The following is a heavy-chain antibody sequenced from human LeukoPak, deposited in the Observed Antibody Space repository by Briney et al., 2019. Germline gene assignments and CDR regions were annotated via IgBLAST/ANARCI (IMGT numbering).Heavy chain of an antibody. J-gene: IGHJ4*02. Sequence: GGSLRLSCAASGFTFSSYEMNWVRQAPGKGLEWVSYISSSGSTIYYADSVKGRFTISRDNAKNSLYLQMNSLRAEDTAVYYCARSEGVGYSYGYGYIDYWGQGTLVTVSS. CDR1: GFTFSSYE. D-gene: IGHD5-18*01. CDR2: ISSSGSTI. V-gene: IGHV3-48*03. CDR3: ARSEGVGYSYGYGYIDY.